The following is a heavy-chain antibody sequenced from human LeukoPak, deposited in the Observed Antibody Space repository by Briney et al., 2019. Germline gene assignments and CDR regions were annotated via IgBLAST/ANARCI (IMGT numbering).Heavy chain of an antibody. J-gene: IGHJ4*02. CDR1: GFTFSGYW. Sequence: GGSLRLSCAASGFTFSGYWMSWVRQAPGKGLEWVANMTPDGSTRYYADSVEGRFTISRDNAKNSLYLQMNSLRAEDTAVYYCARWGGGFDYWGQGTLVTVSS. D-gene: IGHD3-16*01. V-gene: IGHV3-7*01. CDR2: MTPDGSTR. CDR3: ARWGGGFDY.